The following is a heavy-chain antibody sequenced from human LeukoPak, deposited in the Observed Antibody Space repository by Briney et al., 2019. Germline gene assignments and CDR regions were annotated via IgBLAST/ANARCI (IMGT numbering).Heavy chain of an antibody. D-gene: IGHD3-22*01. Sequence: SETLSLTCTVSGGSISSYYWSWIRQPAGKGLEWIGRIYTSGSTNYNPSLKSRVTMSVDTSKNQFSLKLSSVTAADTAVYYCARGLYYYDSSGYFRFDPWGQGTLVTVSS. V-gene: IGHV4-4*07. CDR3: ARGLYYYDSSGYFRFDP. CDR1: GGSISSYY. CDR2: IYTSGST. J-gene: IGHJ5*02.